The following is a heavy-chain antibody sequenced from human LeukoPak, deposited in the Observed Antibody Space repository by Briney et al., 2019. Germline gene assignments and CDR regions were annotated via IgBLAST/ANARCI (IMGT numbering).Heavy chain of an antibody. V-gene: IGHV3-30*02. J-gene: IGHJ4*02. CDR3: AKDPSVYDSSGYPN. CDR1: GFTFSSYG. D-gene: IGHD3-22*01. CDR2: IRYDGSNK. Sequence: PGGSLRLSCAASGFTFSSYGMRWVRQAPGKGLEWVAFIRYDGSNKYYADSVKGRFTISRDNSKNTLYLQMNSLRAEDTAVYYCAKDPSVYDSSGYPNWGQGTLVTVSS.